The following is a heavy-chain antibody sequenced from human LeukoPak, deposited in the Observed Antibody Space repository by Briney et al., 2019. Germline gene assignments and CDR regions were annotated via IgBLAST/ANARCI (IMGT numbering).Heavy chain of an antibody. CDR2: MNSNSGNT. J-gene: IGHJ4*02. CDR3: ARLLRVAGTPFADY. D-gene: IGHD6-19*01. V-gene: IGHV1-8*01. CDR1: GYTFTSYD. Sequence: ASVKVSCKASGYTFTSYDINWVRQATGQGLEWMGWMNSNSGNTGYAQKFQGRVTMTRNTSISTAYMELSSLRSEDTAVYCCARLLRVAGTPFADYWGQGTLVTVSS.